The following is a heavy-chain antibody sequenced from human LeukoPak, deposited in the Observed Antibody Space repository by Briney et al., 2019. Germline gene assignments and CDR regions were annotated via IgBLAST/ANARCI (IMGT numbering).Heavy chain of an antibody. CDR3: ATNTRAYAVLLAY. CDR2: INQDGGHK. D-gene: IGHD2-15*01. V-gene: IGHV3-7*01. Sequence: PGGSLRLSCAASGFTFSSSWMIWARQAPGKGLEWVANINQDGGHKYYPDSVKGRFTISRDNADNSLFLQMDGLRAEDTAVYYCATNTRAYAVLLAYWGQGTLVTVSS. J-gene: IGHJ4*02. CDR1: GFTFSSSW.